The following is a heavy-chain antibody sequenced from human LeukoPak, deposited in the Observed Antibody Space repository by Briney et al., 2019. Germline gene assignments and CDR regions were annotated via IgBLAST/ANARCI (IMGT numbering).Heavy chain of an antibody. J-gene: IGHJ4*02. V-gene: IGHV3-48*02. CDR1: GFTFSSYS. D-gene: IGHD4-17*01. CDR3: ARDQNGASDY. CDR2: ISISSSTI. Sequence: PGGSLRLSCAASGFTFSSYSMNWVRQAPGKGLEWVPYISISSSTIYYADSVKGRFTISRDNAKNSLYLQMSSLRDEDTAVYYCARDQNGASDYWGQGTLVTVSS.